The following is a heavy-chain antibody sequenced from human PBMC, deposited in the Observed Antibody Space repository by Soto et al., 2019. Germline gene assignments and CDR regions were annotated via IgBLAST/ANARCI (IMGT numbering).Heavy chain of an antibody. V-gene: IGHV3-15*07. CDR2: IKSKTDGGTT. CDR1: GFTFSNAW. J-gene: IGHJ6*02. D-gene: IGHD2-15*01. CDR3: TTSYCSGGSCDSFFYYYYGMDV. Sequence: EVRLVESGGGLVKPGGSLRLSCAASGFTFSNAWMNWVRQAPGKGLEWVGRIKSKTDGGTTDYAAPVKGRFTISRDDSKNTLYLQMNSLKTEDTAVYYCTTSYCSGGSCDSFFYYYYGMDVWGQGTTVTVSS.